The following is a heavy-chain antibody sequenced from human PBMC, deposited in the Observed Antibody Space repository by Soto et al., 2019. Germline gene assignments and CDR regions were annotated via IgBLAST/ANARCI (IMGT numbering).Heavy chain of an antibody. D-gene: IGHD2-15*01. CDR2: IYYSGST. CDR1: GGSISSGGYY. Sequence: QVQLQESGPGLVKPSQTLSLTCTVSGGSISSGGYYWSWIRQHPGKGLEWIGYIYYSGSTYYNPSLKSRITISVDTSKNQFSLKLSSVTAADTAVYYCARVRGRSGGSCYSCDDAFDIWGQGTMVTVSS. J-gene: IGHJ3*02. V-gene: IGHV4-31*03. CDR3: ARVRGRSGGSCYSCDDAFDI.